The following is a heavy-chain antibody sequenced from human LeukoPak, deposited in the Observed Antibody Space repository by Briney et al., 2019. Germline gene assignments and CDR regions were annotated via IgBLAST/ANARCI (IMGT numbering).Heavy chain of an antibody. J-gene: IGHJ4*02. Sequence: GGSLRLSCAASGFTFSSYSMNWVRQAPGKGLEWVSPISSSSSYIYYADSVKGRFTISRDNAKNSLYLQMNSLRAEDTAVYYCARVPLHGSGSPFDYWGQGTLVTVSS. V-gene: IGHV3-21*01. CDR3: ARVPLHGSGSPFDY. D-gene: IGHD3-10*01. CDR2: ISSSSSYI. CDR1: GFTFSSYS.